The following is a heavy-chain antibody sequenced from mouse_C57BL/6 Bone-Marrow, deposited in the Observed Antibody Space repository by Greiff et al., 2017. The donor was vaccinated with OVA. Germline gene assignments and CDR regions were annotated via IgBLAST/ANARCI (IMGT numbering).Heavy chain of an antibody. Sequence: EVQRVESGGGLVQPKGSLKLSCAASGFSFNTYAMNWVRQAPGKGLEWVARIRSKSNNYATYYADSVKDRFTISRDDSESMLYLQMNNLKTEDTAMYYCVRRGSHWYFDVWGTGTTVTVSS. CDR2: IRSKSNNYAT. J-gene: IGHJ1*03. CDR3: VRRGSHWYFDV. D-gene: IGHD3-1*01. CDR1: GFSFNTYA. V-gene: IGHV10-1*01.